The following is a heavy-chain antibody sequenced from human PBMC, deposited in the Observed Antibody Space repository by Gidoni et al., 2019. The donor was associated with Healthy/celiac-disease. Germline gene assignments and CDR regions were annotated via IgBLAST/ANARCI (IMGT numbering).Heavy chain of an antibody. Sequence: QVQLQQWGAGLLKPSETLSLTCAVYGGSFSGYYWSWIRQPPGKGLEWIGEINHSGSTNYNPSLKSRVTISVDTSKNQFSLKLSSVTAADTAVYYCAREADSGSYPLDYWGQGTLVTVSS. D-gene: IGHD1-26*01. CDR1: GGSFSGYY. CDR2: INHSGST. V-gene: IGHV4-34*01. CDR3: AREADSGSYPLDY. J-gene: IGHJ4*02.